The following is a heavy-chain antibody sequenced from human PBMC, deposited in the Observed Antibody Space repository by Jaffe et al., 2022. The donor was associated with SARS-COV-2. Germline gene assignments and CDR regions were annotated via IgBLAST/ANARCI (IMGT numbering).Heavy chain of an antibody. CDR3: ARAVQYNDRWPPHLEY. CDR2: IYTSGSA. J-gene: IGHJ4*02. CDR1: GGSISSGRYY. V-gene: IGHV4-61*02. D-gene: IGHD1-1*01. Sequence: QVQLQESGPGLVKPSQTLSLTCTVSGGSISSGRYYWSWIRQPAGKGLEWIGLIYTSGSATYNPSLWGQVTISWDTSKNQFSLDLRSVTAADTAVYYCARAVQYNDRWPPHLEYWGQGTLVTVSS.